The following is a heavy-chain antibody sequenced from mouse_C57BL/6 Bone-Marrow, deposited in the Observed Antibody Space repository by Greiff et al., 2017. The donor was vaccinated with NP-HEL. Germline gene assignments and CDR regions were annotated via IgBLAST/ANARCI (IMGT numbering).Heavy chain of an antibody. V-gene: IGHV14-4*01. J-gene: IGHJ2*01. CDR2: IDPENGDT. D-gene: IGHD2-3*01. Sequence: EVQLVESGAELVRPGASVKLSCTASGFNIKDDYMHWVKQRPEQGLEWIGWIDPENGDTEYASKFQGKATITADTSSNTAYLQLSSLTSEDTAVYYCTTFDGYSSDYWGQGTTLTVSS. CDR1: GFNIKDDY. CDR3: TTFDGYSSDY.